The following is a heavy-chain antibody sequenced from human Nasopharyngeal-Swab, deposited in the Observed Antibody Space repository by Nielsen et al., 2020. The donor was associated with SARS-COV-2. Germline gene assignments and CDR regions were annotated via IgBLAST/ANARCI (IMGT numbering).Heavy chain of an antibody. CDR3: ASGTYDNAPG. CDR2: ISSSSSYT. V-gene: IGHV3-11*06. CDR1: GFTFSDYY. J-gene: IGHJ4*02. D-gene: IGHD1-1*01. Sequence: GESLKISCAASGFTFSDYYMSWIRQAPGKGLEWVSYISSSSSYTNYADSVKGRFTISRDNAKNSLYLQMNSLRHEDTAVYYCASGTYDNAPGWGQGTLVTVS.